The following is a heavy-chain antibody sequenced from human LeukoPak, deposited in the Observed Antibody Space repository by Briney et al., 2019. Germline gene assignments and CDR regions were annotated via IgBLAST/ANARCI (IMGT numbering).Heavy chain of an antibody. CDR1: GYNFDRYG. V-gene: IGHV1-18*04. CDR2: ISTYNGKT. CDR3: ARDLGHCRNIICSSSAY. J-gene: IGHJ4*02. D-gene: IGHD2-2*01. Sequence: RRASVKVSCQGSGYNFDRYGVSWVRQAPGQGLEWMGWISTYNGKTIYAQKFEGRVTVTTDTSTNTVYMDLRSLRSDDTAVYYCARDLGHCRNIICSSSAYWGQGTLVTVS.